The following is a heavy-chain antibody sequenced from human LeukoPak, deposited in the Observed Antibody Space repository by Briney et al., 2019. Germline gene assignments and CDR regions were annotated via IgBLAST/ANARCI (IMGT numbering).Heavy chain of an antibody. V-gene: IGHV1-2*02. CDR2: INPKSGGT. J-gene: IGHJ6*03. CDR1: GYTFTGYY. CDR3: ARKSYYYYYMDV. Sequence: ASVKVSCKASGYTFTGYYMHWMRQAPGQGLEWMGWINPKSGGTNYAQKFEARVTMTRDMSISTVYMELSRLRFDDTAVYYCARKSYYYYYMDVWGKGTTVTISS.